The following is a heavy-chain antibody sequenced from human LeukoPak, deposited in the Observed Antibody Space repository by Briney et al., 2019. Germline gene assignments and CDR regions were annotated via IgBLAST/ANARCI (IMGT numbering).Heavy chain of an antibody. CDR1: GFIFNSYS. D-gene: IGHD3-22*01. Sequence: GGSLRLSCAASGFIFNSYSMNWVRQAPGKGLEWVSYISSSGGTIYYADSVKGRFTISRDNAKNSLYLQMNSLRDEDTAVYYCARVEHYYDSSGYSAWDYWGQGTLVTVSS. J-gene: IGHJ4*02. CDR3: ARVEHYYDSSGYSAWDY. V-gene: IGHV3-48*02. CDR2: ISSSGGTI.